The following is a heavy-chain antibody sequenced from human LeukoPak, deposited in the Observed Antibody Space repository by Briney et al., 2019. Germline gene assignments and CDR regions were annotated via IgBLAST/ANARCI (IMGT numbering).Heavy chain of an antibody. Sequence: GGSLRLSCTASGFTFGDYALSWVRQAPGKGLEWVGFIRSKAYGGTTEYAASVRGRFTISRDDSNNTEHLQMNSLKTEDTAVYYCTRDVAPHYYAFHMDLWATGTTVTVSS. CDR2: IRSKAYGGTT. CDR3: TRDVAPHYYAFHMDL. CDR1: GFTFGDYA. J-gene: IGHJ6*03. V-gene: IGHV3-49*04.